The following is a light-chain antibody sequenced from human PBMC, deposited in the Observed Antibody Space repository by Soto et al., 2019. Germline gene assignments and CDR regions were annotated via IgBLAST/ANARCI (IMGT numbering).Light chain of an antibody. CDR3: QHYRSWPRPCT. J-gene: IGKJ1*01. CDR2: GAS. Sequence: EIVMTQSPATLSVSPGERATLSCRASQSVSINLAWYQQKPGQAPRLLIYGASTRATGIPARFSGSGSGTEFTLTISSLQSEDFAVYHCQHYRSWPRPCTFGQGTRVGIK. V-gene: IGKV3-15*01. CDR1: QSVSIN.